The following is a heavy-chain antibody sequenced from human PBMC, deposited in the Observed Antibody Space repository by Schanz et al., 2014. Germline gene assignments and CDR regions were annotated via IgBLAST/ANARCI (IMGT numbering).Heavy chain of an antibody. CDR1: GYTFTSYS. V-gene: IGHV1-46*01. CDR3: ARVQDDILTGSEYYYGMDV. D-gene: IGHD3-9*01. J-gene: IGHJ6*02. Sequence: QVQLVQSGAEVKKPGASVKVSCKASGYTFTSYSMHWVRQAPGQGLEWMGIINLSGGSTNNAQKFQGRLTMTRDTSTSTVYMELSSLRSDDTAVYYCARVQDDILTGSEYYYGMDVWGQGTTVTVSS. CDR2: INLSGGST.